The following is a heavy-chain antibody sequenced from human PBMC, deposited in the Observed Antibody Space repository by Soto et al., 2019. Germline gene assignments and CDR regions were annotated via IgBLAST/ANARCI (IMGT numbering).Heavy chain of an antibody. CDR3: ARHYGGTLDY. CDR1: GGSIRSYY. V-gene: IGHV4-59*08. D-gene: IGHD4-17*01. J-gene: IGHJ4*02. Sequence: QVQLQESGPGLVKPSETLSLTCTVSGGSIRSYYWSWIRQPPGKGLEWIGYIYYSGSTNYNPSLKRRVTISADTFKNQFSPKLSSVTAADTAVYYCARHYGGTLDYWGQGTLVTVSS. CDR2: IYYSGST.